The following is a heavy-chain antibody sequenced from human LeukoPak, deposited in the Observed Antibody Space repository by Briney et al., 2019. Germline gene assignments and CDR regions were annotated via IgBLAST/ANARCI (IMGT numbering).Heavy chain of an antibody. V-gene: IGHV3-30*18. CDR1: GFTFSSYG. CDR3: AKELDRSFDY. CDR2: ISYDGSNK. J-gene: IGHJ4*02. D-gene: IGHD3-22*01. Sequence: GSLRLSCAASGFTFSSYGMHWVRQAPGKGLEWVAVISYDGSNKCYADSVKGRFTISRDNSKNTLYLQMNSLRAEDTAVYYCAKELDRSFDYWGQGTLVTVSS.